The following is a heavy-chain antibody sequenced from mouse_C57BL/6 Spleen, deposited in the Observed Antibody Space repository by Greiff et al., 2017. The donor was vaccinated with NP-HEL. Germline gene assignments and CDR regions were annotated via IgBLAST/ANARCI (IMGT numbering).Heavy chain of an antibody. CDR2: IYPGSGST. J-gene: IGHJ4*01. CDR3: ARSGGNYDAMDY. CDR1: GYTFTSYW. V-gene: IGHV1-55*01. Sequence: QVHVKQPGAELVKPGASVKMSCKASGYTFTSYWITWVKQRPGQGLEWIGDIYPGSGSTNYNEKFKSKATLTVDTSSSTAYMQLSSLTSEDSAVYYCARSGGNYDAMDYWGQGTSVTVSS. D-gene: IGHD2-1*01.